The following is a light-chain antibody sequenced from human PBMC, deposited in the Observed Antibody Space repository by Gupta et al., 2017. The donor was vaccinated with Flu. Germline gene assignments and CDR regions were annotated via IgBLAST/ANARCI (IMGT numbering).Light chain of an antibody. V-gene: IGKV3-15*01. CDR1: QTISTN. CDR3: HQYNLWPWT. CDR2: GAS. J-gene: IGKJ1*01. Sequence: EIVMTQSPATLSVSPGEGATLTCSASQTISTNLAWYQQKPGQAPGLLIYGASTRDSGIPARFSGSGSGTEFTLTISSLESEDVAVYYCHQYNLWPWTFGQGTNVDI.